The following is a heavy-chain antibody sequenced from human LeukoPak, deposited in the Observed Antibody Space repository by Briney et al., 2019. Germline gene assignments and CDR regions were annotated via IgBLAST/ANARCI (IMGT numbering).Heavy chain of an antibody. CDR2: TYYRSKWYN. J-gene: IGHJ6*02. CDR1: GDSVSNNSAT. CDR3: ARVFYYGSGIPYAMDV. Sequence: SQTLSLTFAISGDSVSNNSATWNWIRQSPSRGLEWLGRTYYRSKWYNDYALSVKSRITINPDTSKNQLSLQLNSVTPEDTAVYYCARVFYYGSGIPYAMDVWGQGTTVTASS. V-gene: IGHV6-1*01. D-gene: IGHD3-10*01.